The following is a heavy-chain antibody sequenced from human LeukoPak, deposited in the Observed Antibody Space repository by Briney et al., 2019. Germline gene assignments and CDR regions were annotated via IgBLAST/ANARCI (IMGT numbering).Heavy chain of an antibody. CDR3: ATGNYYYSSGYPFGFDY. V-gene: IGHV3-53*01. CDR1: GFTFSSNY. CDR2: IYSGGST. D-gene: IGHD3-22*01. Sequence: PGGSLRLSCAASGFTFSSNYMSWVRQAPGKGLEWVSVIYSGGSTYYADSVKGRFTISRDNSKNTLYLQMNSLRAEDTPVYYCATGNYYYSSGYPFGFDYWGQGTLVTVSS. J-gene: IGHJ4*02.